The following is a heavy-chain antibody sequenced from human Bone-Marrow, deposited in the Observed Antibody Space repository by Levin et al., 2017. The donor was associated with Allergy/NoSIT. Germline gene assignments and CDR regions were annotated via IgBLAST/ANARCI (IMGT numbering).Heavy chain of an antibody. CDR3: AKGGTSRGPTVTDIDY. CDR1: GFTFDDYA. V-gene: IGHV3-9*01. Sequence: GGSLRLSCAASGFTFDDYAMHWVRQAPGKGLEWVSGISWNSGSIGYADSVKGRFTISRDNAKNSLYLQMNSLRAEDTALYYCAKGGTSRGPTVTDIDYWGQGTLVTVSS. D-gene: IGHD4-17*01. J-gene: IGHJ4*02. CDR2: ISWNSGSI.